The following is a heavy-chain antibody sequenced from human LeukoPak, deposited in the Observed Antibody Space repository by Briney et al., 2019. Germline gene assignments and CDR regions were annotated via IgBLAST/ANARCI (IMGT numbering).Heavy chain of an antibody. Sequence: SETLSLTCAVYGGSFSGYYWSWIRQPPGKGLEWIGEINHSGSTNYNPSLKSRVTISVDTSKNQFSLKLSSVTAADTAVYYCAKVPPYARDYWGQGTLLTVSS. CDR3: AKVPPYARDY. J-gene: IGHJ4*02. V-gene: IGHV4-34*01. CDR1: GGSFSGYY. CDR2: INHSGST.